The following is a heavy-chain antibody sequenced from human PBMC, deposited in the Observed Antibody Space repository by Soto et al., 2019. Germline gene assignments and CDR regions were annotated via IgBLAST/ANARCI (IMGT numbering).Heavy chain of an antibody. CDR2: FDPEDGET. J-gene: IGHJ4*02. Sequence: GASVKVSCKVSGYTLTELSMHWVRQAPGKGLEWMGGFDPEDGETIYAQKFQGRVTMTGDTSANTAYMELSSLRSEDTAVYYCARDFGFSSSNFDYWGQGTLVTVSS. V-gene: IGHV1-24*01. CDR3: ARDFGFSSSNFDY. D-gene: IGHD6-6*01. CDR1: GYTLTELS.